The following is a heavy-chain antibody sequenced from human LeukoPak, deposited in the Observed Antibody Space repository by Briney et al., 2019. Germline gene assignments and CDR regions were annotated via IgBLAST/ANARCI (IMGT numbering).Heavy chain of an antibody. Sequence: ASVKVSCKASGYTFTTYFLHWVRQAPGQGLEWMGLIDPSSGGSTSAQKFQVRVTMTRDMSTSTVYMELSSLTSEDTAVYYCARPRYTNSQDAFDIWGQGTMVTVSS. CDR2: IDPSSGGS. J-gene: IGHJ3*02. V-gene: IGHV1-46*01. CDR1: GYTFTTYF. CDR3: ARPRYTNSQDAFDI. D-gene: IGHD3-9*01.